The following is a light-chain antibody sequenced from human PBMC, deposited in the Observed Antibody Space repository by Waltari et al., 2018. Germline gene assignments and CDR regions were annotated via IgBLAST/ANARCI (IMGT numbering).Light chain of an antibody. Sequence: QPALSQPASVSGSPGQSITISCSGTSSDIGAYNFVSWYQQHPGKAPKIVIYEVTGRPAGVPNRFSGSKSGKKASLTISGLQAEDEADYYCCSYAVPNLPVLFGGGTRLNVL. V-gene: IGLV2-23*02. CDR3: CSYAVPNLPVL. CDR2: EVT. J-gene: IGLJ2*01. CDR1: SSDIGAYNF.